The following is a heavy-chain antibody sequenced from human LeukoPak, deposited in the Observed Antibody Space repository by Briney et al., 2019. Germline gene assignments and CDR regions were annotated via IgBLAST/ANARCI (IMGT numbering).Heavy chain of an antibody. CDR3: ATTGL. Sequence: GASVTVSCKASGYTFTGYYMHWVRQAPGQGLEWMGWINPKSGGTNYSQKFQSRVTMTRDTTISTAYLELSSLRSDDTAVYFCATTGLRGQGTLVTVSS. V-gene: IGHV1-2*02. CDR2: INPKSGGT. J-gene: IGHJ4*02. D-gene: IGHD5-18*01. CDR1: GYTFTGYY.